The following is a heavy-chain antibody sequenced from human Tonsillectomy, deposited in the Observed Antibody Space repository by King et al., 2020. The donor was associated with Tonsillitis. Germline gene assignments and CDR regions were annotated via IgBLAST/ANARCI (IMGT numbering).Heavy chain of an antibody. CDR3: ARGHGPTRQAARRSETKLNWYFDL. CDR1: GFTFSSYA. D-gene: IGHD6-6*01. Sequence: VQLVESGGGVVQPGRSLRLSCAASGFTFSSYAMHWVRQAPGKGLEWVSVISYDGSNKYYADSVKGRFTISRDNSTNPLYLQMNSLRAEDTAVYYCARGHGPTRQAARRSETKLNWYFDLWGRGTLVTVSS. J-gene: IGHJ2*01. CDR2: ISYDGSNK. V-gene: IGHV3-30-3*01.